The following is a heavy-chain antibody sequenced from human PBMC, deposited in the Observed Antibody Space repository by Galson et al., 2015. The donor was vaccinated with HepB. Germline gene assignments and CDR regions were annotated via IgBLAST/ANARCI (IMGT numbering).Heavy chain of an antibody. V-gene: IGHV1-18*04. CDR3: ARTGGGVVTTAENYYGMDV. D-gene: IGHD3-3*01. Sequence: SVKVSCKASGYTFTSYGISWVRQAPGQGLEWMGWISAFNGNTNYAQKLQGRVTMTTDTSTSTAYMELRSLRSDDTAVYYCARTGGGVVTTAENYYGMDVWGQGTTVTASS. J-gene: IGHJ6*02. CDR1: GYTFTSYG. CDR2: ISAFNGNT.